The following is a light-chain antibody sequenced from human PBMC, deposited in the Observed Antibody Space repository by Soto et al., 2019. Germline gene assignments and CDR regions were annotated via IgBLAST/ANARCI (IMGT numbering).Light chain of an antibody. CDR2: SAS. J-gene: IGKJ1*01. V-gene: IGKV3-20*01. CDR1: QNLGTLY. Sequence: IGLTQSLGTVSLSPGERGTLSCSASQNLGTLYLAWFQQKSGQAPRLLIYSASRRATGIPDRFTGSGSGTDFTLTINRVEPEDFAVYFCQQYAGSPRTFGQGTKVDIK. CDR3: QQYAGSPRT.